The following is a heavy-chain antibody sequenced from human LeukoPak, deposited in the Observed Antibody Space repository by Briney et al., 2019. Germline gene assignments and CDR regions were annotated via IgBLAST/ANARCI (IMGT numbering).Heavy chain of an antibody. CDR3: ARAYYGSGSYYNGDAFDI. CDR1: GGSISSYY. Sequence: PSETLSLTCTVSGGSISSYYWSWIQQPPGKGLEWIGYIYYSGSTNYNPSLKSRVTISVDTSKNQFSLKLSSVTAADTAVYYCARAYYGSGSYYNGDAFDIWGQGTMVTVSS. V-gene: IGHV4-59*01. D-gene: IGHD3-10*01. J-gene: IGHJ3*02. CDR2: IYYSGST.